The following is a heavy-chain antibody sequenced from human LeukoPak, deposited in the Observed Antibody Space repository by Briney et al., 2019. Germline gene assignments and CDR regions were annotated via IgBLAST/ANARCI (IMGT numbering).Heavy chain of an antibody. CDR2: IYYSGST. V-gene: IGHV4-59*01. CDR3: ARELYCSGGSCYSFLDY. Sequence: SETLSLTCTVSGGSISSYYWSWIRQPPGKGLEWIGYIYYSGSTTYNPSLKSRVTISVDTSKNQFSLKLSSVTAADTAVYYCARELYCSGGSCYSFLDYWGQGTLVTVSS. D-gene: IGHD2-15*01. J-gene: IGHJ4*02. CDR1: GGSISSYY.